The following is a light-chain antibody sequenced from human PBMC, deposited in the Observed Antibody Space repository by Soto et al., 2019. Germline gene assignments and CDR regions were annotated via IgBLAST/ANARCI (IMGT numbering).Light chain of an antibody. CDR1: QSVSSSY. CDR2: GAS. Sequence: EIVLTQSPGTLSLSPGERATLSCRASQSVSSSYLAWYQQKTGQAPRLLIYGASSRATGIPDRFSGSGSGTDFTLTISRPEPEDFAVYYCQQYGSSPGTFGQGTKVEIK. CDR3: QQYGSSPGT. J-gene: IGKJ1*01. V-gene: IGKV3-20*01.